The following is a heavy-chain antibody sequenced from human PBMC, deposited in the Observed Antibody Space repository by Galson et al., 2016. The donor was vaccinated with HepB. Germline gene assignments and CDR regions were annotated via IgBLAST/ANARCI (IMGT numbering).Heavy chain of an antibody. CDR3: VRDTWKWGYNYASDASDI. Sequence: SLRLSCAASGFTVGDYALSWVRQAPGKGLEWVSVIHIGGSTYYGDSVKGRVTISRDNSKNTVYLQMNSLSAEDTAVYFCVRDTWKWGYNYASDASDIWGRGTMVTVSS. V-gene: IGHV3-53*01. CDR2: IHIGGST. J-gene: IGHJ3*02. D-gene: IGHD5-18*01. CDR1: GFTVGDYA.